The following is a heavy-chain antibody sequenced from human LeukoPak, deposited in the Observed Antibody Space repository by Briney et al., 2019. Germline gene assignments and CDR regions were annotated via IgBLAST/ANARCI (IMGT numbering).Heavy chain of an antibody. D-gene: IGHD6-19*01. J-gene: IGHJ4*02. CDR2: IWYDGSNK. Sequence: GGSLRLSCAASGFTFSSYAMSWVRQAPGKGLEWVALIWYDGSNKYYADSVKGRFTISRDSSKNTLYLQMNSLSTEDTAVYYCARDYYSSGWVGDFDYWGQGILVTVSS. CDR3: ARDYYSSGWVGDFDY. CDR1: GFTFSSYA. V-gene: IGHV3-33*08.